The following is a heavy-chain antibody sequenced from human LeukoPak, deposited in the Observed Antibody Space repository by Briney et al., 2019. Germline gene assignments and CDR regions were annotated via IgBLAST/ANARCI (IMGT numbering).Heavy chain of an antibody. Sequence: SVKVSCKASGGTFSSHAISWVRQAPGQGLEWMGGIIPIFGSANYAQKFQGRVTITADESTSTAYMELNSLRSEDTAVYYCARGATEGRSLMLYWGQGTLVTVSS. CDR3: ARGATEGRSLMLY. J-gene: IGHJ4*02. D-gene: IGHD2-8*01. CDR1: GGTFSSHA. CDR2: IIPIFGSA. V-gene: IGHV1-69*01.